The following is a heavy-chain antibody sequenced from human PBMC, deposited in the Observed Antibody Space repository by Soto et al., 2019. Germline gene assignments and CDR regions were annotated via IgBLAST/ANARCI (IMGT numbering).Heavy chain of an antibody. CDR1: GGSFSGYY. CDR3: AREVSRSSWDFDY. CDR2: INHSGST. V-gene: IGHV4-34*01. D-gene: IGHD6-13*01. J-gene: IGHJ4*02. Sequence: PSETLSLTCAVYGGSFSGYYWSWIRQPPGKGLEWIGEINHSGSTNYNPSLKSRVTISVDTSKNQFSLKLSSVTAADTAVYYCAREVSRSSWDFDYWGQGTLVTVSS.